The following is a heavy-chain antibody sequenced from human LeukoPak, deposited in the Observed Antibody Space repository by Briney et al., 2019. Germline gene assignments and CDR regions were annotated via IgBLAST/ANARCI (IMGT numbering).Heavy chain of an antibody. Sequence: SVKVSCKASGGTFSNFAISWVRQAPGEGLEWLGGIIPIFGIANYAQKFQGRVTIITDESTSTGYMELSSLRSEDTAVYYCARGDGDYARYFDLWGRGTLVTVSS. CDR2: IIPIFGIA. V-gene: IGHV1-69*05. CDR1: GGTFSNFA. D-gene: IGHD4-17*01. J-gene: IGHJ2*01. CDR3: ARGDGDYARYFDL.